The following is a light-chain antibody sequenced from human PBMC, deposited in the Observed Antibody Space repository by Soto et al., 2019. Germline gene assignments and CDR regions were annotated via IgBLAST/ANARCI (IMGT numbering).Light chain of an antibody. Sequence: DIVMTQSPLSLPVTPGEPASISCRSSQSLLHSNGYNCLDWYLQKPGQSPQLLIYLDSNRASGVPDRFSGSGSGTDFTLKLSSVEGEHGCVYYCMQALQTPLAFGGGTKVEIK. CDR3: MQALQTPLA. CDR2: LDS. CDR1: QSLLHSNGYNC. V-gene: IGKV2-28*01. J-gene: IGKJ4*01.